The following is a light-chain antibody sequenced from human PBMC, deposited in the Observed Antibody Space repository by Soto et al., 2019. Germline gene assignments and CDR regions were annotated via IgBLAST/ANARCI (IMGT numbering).Light chain of an antibody. J-gene: IGKJ1*01. CDR2: GAS. CDR3: QQTSAFPRT. V-gene: IGKV1-12*01. CDR1: QGISNS. Sequence: DIQMTQSPSSLSASVGDTVTITCRASQGISNSLAWYQQTPGKAPKLLLRGASSLHRGVPSRFSGGGAGTEFTLTISSLQPEDFATYYCQQTSAFPRTFGQGTKVDVK.